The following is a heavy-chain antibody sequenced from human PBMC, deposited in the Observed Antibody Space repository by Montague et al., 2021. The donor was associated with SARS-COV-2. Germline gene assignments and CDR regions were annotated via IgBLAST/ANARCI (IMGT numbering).Heavy chain of an antibody. CDR1: GGSISSSSYY. V-gene: IGHV4-39*07. CDR3: ARDTRIAMLVVVTRYGLDV. J-gene: IGHJ6*02. D-gene: IGHD3-22*01. CDR2: IYYTGST. Sequence: SETLSLTCTVSGGSISSSSYYWAWIRQPPGKGLEWTGSIYYTGSTYYNPSLKSRVTISVDTSKNQFSLKLSSVTAADTAVYYCARDTRIAMLVVVTRYGLDVWGQGTTVTVSS.